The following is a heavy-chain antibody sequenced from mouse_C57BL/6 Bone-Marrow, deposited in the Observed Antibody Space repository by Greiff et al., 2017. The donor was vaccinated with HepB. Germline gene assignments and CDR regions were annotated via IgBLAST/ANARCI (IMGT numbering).Heavy chain of an antibody. V-gene: IGHV14-4*01. CDR3: TTFITTVVAKPSYWYFDV. J-gene: IGHJ1*03. Sequence: VQLQQSGAELVRPGASVKLSCTASGFNIKDDYMHWVKQRPEQGLEWNGWIDPENGDTEYASKFQGKATITADTYSNTAYLQLSSLTSEDTAVYYCTTFITTVVAKPSYWYFDVWGTGTTVTVSS. D-gene: IGHD1-1*01. CDR1: GFNIKDDY. CDR2: IDPENGDT.